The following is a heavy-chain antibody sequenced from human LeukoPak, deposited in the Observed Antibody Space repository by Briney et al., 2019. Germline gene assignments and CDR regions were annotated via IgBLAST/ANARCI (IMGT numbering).Heavy chain of an antibody. J-gene: IGHJ4*02. Sequence: GGSLRLSCAASGFTFSSYWMSWVRQAPGKGLEWVANIKQDGSEKYYVDSVKGRFTISRDNSKNSLYLQMNSLRAEDTAVYYRASLRFLEWLLSGYSFDYWGQGTLVTVSS. CDR3: ASLRFLEWLLSGYSFDY. D-gene: IGHD3-3*01. V-gene: IGHV3-7*01. CDR2: IKQDGSEK. CDR1: GFTFSSYW.